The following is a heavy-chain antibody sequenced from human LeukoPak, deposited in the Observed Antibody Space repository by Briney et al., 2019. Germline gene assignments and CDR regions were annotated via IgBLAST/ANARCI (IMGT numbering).Heavy chain of an antibody. D-gene: IGHD6-13*01. CDR1: GFTVSSNY. CDR3: TRARYSSSWYLYYFDY. J-gene: IGHJ4*02. CDR2: IYSGGST. V-gene: IGHV3-53*01. Sequence: PGGSLRLSCAASGFTVSSNYMSWVRQAPGKGLEWVSVIYSGGSTYYADSVKGRFIISRDNSKNTLYLQMNSLRAEDTAVYYRTRARYSSSWYLYYFDYWGQGTLVTVSS.